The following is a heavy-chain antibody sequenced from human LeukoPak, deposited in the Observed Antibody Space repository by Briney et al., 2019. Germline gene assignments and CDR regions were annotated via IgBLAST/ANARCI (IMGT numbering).Heavy chain of an antibody. CDR3: ARWRGLQSEFDC. CDR2: IGLDGAQK. D-gene: IGHD5-24*01. J-gene: IGHJ4*02. Sequence: GGSLRLSCAASGFTFSSHSVGWVRQAPGKGLECVATIGLDGAQKDFVDSVKGRFTLSRDNAKNSLFLEMNRPRVEDTAVYYCARWRGLQSEFDCWGQGTLVTVSS. V-gene: IGHV3-7*01. CDR1: GFTFSSHS.